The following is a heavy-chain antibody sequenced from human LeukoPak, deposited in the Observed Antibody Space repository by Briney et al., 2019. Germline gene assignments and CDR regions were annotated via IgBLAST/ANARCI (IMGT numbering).Heavy chain of an antibody. J-gene: IGHJ6*03. CDR1: GGTFSSYA. CDR3: ATGRWLQLGYCYYYMDV. Sequence: ASVKVSCKASGGTFSSYAISWVRQAPGQGLEWMGGIIPIFGTANYAQKFQGRVTITTDESTSTAYMELSSLRSEDTAVYYCATGRWLQLGYCYYYMDVWGKGTTVTVSS. V-gene: IGHV1-69*05. CDR2: IIPIFGTA. D-gene: IGHD5-24*01.